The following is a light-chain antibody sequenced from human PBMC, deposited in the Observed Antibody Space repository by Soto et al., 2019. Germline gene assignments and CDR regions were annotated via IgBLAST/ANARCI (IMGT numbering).Light chain of an antibody. CDR3: SSYTSSSTRV. J-gene: IGLJ1*01. CDR1: SSDVGGYNY. V-gene: IGLV2-14*01. CDR2: DVS. Sequence: QSVLTQPASVSGSPGQSITISCTGTSSDVGGYNYVSWYQQHPGKAPKLMIYDVSNRPSGVSNRFSGSKSGNTASLTISGLQAEDEVDYYCSSYTSSSTRVFGTGTKLRVL.